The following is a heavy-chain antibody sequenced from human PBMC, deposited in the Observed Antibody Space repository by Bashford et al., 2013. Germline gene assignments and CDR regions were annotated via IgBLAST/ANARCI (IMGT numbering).Heavy chain of an antibody. CDR3: AMTQCGGDCYPPTEYLAY. CDR1: GDSINRNNW. D-gene: IGHD2-21*02. CDR2: VFRSGST. J-gene: IGHJ1*01. V-gene: IGHV4-4*02. Sequence: SETLSLTCGVSGDSINRNNWWSWVRQPPGKGLEWIGEVFRSGSTSYNPSLESRATVSLDKAKNEVSLTLKSVTAADTATYYCAMTQCGGDCYPPTEYLAYWGQGTLVTVSS.